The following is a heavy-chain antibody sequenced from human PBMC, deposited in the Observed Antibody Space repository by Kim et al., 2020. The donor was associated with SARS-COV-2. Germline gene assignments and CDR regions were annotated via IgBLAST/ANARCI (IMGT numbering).Heavy chain of an antibody. CDR3: ARDLPSEGYFEFSYYYGMDV. CDR1: GFTFSSYA. D-gene: IGHD3-9*01. Sequence: GGSLRLSCAASGFTFSSYAMHWVRQAPGKGLEWVAVISYDGSNKYYADSVKGRFTISRDNSKNTLYLQMNSLRAEDTAVYYCARDLPSEGYFEFSYYYGMDVWGQGTTVTVSS. CDR2: ISYDGSNK. V-gene: IGHV3-30*04. J-gene: IGHJ6*02.